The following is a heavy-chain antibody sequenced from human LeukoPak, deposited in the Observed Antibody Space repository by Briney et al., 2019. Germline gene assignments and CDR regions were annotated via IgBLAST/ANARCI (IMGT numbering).Heavy chain of an antibody. V-gene: IGHV3-23*01. CDR2: IGSSGGST. J-gene: IGHJ4*02. Sequence: HAGRSLRLSCAASGFTFSSYAMTWAGQAPPKGLGWGAGIGSSGGSTYYADSVKGRFTISGDNSKNTLYLQMNSLRTEDTAVYYCAKAEGYDILTGLDYWGQGTLVTVSS. CDR3: AKAEGYDILTGLDY. CDR1: GFTFSSYA. D-gene: IGHD3-9*01.